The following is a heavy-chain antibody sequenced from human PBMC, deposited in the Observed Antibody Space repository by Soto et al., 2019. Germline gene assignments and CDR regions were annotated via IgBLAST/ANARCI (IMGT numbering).Heavy chain of an antibody. CDR3: ARVRNGQWPPGSYYYYYMDV. J-gene: IGHJ6*03. CDR1: GFTVSSNY. CDR2: IYSGGST. V-gene: IGHV3-66*01. Sequence: GGSLRLSCAASGFTVSSNYMSWVRQAPGKGLEWVSVIYSGGSTYYADSVKGRFTISRDNSKNTLYLQMNSLRAEDTAVYYCARVRNGQWPPGSYYYYYMDVWGKGTTVTVSS. D-gene: IGHD6-19*01.